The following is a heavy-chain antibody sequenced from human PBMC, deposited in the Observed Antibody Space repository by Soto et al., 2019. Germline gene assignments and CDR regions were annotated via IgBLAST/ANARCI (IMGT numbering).Heavy chain of an antibody. V-gene: IGHV1-24*01. CDR3: ATVGYSSGWYDGVPNDDEYFQH. J-gene: IGHJ1*01. Sequence: ASVKVSCTVSGYTLTELSMHWVRQAPGKGLEWMGGFDPEDGETIYAQKFQGRVTMTEDTSTDTAYMELSSLRSEDTAVYYCATVGYSSGWYDGVPNDDEYFQHWGQGTLVTVSS. CDR1: GYTLTELS. CDR2: FDPEDGET. D-gene: IGHD6-19*01.